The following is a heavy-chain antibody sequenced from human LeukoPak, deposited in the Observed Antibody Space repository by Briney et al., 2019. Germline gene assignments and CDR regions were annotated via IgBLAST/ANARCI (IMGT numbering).Heavy chain of an antibody. CDR2: INHSGST. CDR3: ARAEPYDSSGYHFDY. D-gene: IGHD3-22*01. Sequence: SETLSLTCAVYGGSFSGYYWSWIRQPPGKGLEWIGEINHSGSTNYNPSLKSRVTISVDTSKNQFSLKLSSVTAADTAVYYCARAEPYDSSGYHFDYWGQGTLVTVSS. CDR1: GGSFSGYY. J-gene: IGHJ4*02. V-gene: IGHV4-34*01.